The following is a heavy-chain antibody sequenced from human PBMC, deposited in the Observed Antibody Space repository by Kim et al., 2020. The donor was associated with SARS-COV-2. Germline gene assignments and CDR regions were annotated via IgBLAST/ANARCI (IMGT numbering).Heavy chain of an antibody. CDR3: ARASRPGIAVAPFDY. V-gene: IGHV3-11*06. Sequence: DSVKGRFTISRDNAKNSLYLQMNSLRAEDTAVYYCARASRPGIAVAPFDYWGQGTLVTVSS. J-gene: IGHJ4*02. D-gene: IGHD6-19*01.